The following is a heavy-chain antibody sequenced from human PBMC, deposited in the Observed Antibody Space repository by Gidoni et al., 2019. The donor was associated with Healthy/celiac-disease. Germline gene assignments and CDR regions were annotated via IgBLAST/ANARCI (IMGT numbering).Heavy chain of an antibody. CDR1: GFTFSSYG. CDR3: ARVVVAAEDYFDY. J-gene: IGHJ4*02. V-gene: IGHV3-33*01. D-gene: IGHD2-15*01. CDR2: IWYDGSNK. Sequence: QVQLVESGGGVVQPGRSLRPSCAASGFTFSSYGMHWVRQAPGKGLEWVAVIWYDGSNKYYADSVKGRFTISRDNSKNTLYLQMNSLRAEDTAVYYCARVVVAAEDYFDYWGQGTLVTVSS.